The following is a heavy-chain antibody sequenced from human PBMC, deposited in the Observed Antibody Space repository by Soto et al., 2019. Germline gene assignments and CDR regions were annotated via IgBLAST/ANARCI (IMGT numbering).Heavy chain of an antibody. V-gene: IGHV4-30-4*01. CDR1: GGSIGRGDYY. J-gene: IGHJ4*02. D-gene: IGHD3-22*01. CDR3: ARAFDDSSGYYGGLGY. CDR2: IYYTGST. Sequence: QVQLQESGPGLVMPSQTLSLTCTVSGGSIGRGDYYWSWIRQPPGKGLEWIGYIYYTGSTYYSPSLKSRLILSIDTSKNQLSLKLSSVTAADTAVYYCARAFDDSSGYYGGLGYWGQGTLVTVSS.